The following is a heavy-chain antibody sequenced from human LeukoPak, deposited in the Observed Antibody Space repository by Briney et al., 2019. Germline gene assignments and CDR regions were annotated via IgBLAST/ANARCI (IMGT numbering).Heavy chain of an antibody. J-gene: IGHJ3*01. CDR3: ARAGYYGDDAFDL. CDR1: GFIIGGYW. V-gene: IGHV3-7*01. D-gene: IGHD2/OR15-2a*01. Sequence: GGSLRLSCVASGFIIGGYWMSWVRQAPGKGLEWVANIRQDGSEKYYVDSVKGRLTISRDNAKNSLYLQMNNLTAADTAIYYCARAGYYGDDAFDLWGQGTRVTVSS. CDR2: IRQDGSEK.